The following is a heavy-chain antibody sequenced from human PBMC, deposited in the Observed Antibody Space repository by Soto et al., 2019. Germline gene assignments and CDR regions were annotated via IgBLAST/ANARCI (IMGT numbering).Heavy chain of an antibody. D-gene: IGHD2-21*02. Sequence: SETLSLTCTVPGVSISRYYWSWIRQHPGKGLEWIGYMYNTGSTVYNPSFKSRVTISVDTSKNQFSLKLNSVTAADTAVYYCARDLWGYCGTDCYPLDVWGQGTTVTVSS. J-gene: IGHJ6*02. V-gene: IGHV4-59*01. CDR3: ARDLWGYCGTDCYPLDV. CDR1: GVSISRYY. CDR2: MYNTGST.